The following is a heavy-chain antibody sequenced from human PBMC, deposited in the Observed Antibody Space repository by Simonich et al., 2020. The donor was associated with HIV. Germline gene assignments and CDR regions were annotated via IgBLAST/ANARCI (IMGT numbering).Heavy chain of an antibody. CDR1: GGSFSNYY. V-gene: IGHV4-34*01. J-gene: IGHJ6*03. Sequence: QVQLQQWGAGLLKPSETLSLTCAVYGGSFSNYYWTWIRQPPGKGLEWIGEINHSGNTNYMVPLSSRVTIAANTSKNQFSLKLSSVTAADTAVYYCARGIRAGDFYSQYYYYMDVWGKGTTVIVSS. CDR3: ARGIRAGDFYSQYYYYMDV. CDR2: INHSGNT. D-gene: IGHD2-21*02.